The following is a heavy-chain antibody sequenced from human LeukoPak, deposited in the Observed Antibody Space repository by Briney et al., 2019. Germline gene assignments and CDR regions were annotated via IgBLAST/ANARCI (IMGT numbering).Heavy chain of an antibody. D-gene: IGHD1-14*01. Sequence: SVKVSCKASGGTFSSYAISWVRQAPGQGLEWMGRIIPIFGIANYAQKFQGRVTITADKSTGTAYMELSSLRSEDTAVYYCAREGVPEYYFDYWGQGTLVTVSS. CDR3: AREGVPEYYFDY. J-gene: IGHJ4*02. CDR2: IIPIFGIA. CDR1: GGTFSSYA. V-gene: IGHV1-69*04.